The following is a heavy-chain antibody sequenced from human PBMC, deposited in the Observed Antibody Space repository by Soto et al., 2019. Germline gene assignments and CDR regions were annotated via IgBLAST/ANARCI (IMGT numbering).Heavy chain of an antibody. CDR3: AKGAHTSPFHY. CDR2: INDNGDTT. Sequence: EVQLLESGGDLVQPGGSLRLSCAASGLTFGKYAMTWVRQAPGKGLEWVSNINDNGDTTFHTDSVKGRFTISRDNSKNTVYLQMHGLSAEDTAVYYCAKGAHTSPFHYWGQGTLVPVSS. J-gene: IGHJ4*02. CDR1: GLTFGKYA. V-gene: IGHV3-23*01.